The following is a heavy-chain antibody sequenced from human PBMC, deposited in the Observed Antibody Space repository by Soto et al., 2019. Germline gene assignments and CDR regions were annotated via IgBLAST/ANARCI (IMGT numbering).Heavy chain of an antibody. V-gene: IGHV4-31*03. CDR2: IYYSGST. Sequence: QVQLQESGPGLVKPSQTLSLTCTVSGGSISSGCYYWSWIRQHPGKGLEWIGYIYYSGSTYYNPSLKSRVTISVDTSKNQFSLKLSSVTAADTAVYYCARADYGDYDFGFTFDIWGQGTMVTVSS. D-gene: IGHD4-17*01. J-gene: IGHJ3*02. CDR3: ARADYGDYDFGFTFDI. CDR1: GGSISSGCYY.